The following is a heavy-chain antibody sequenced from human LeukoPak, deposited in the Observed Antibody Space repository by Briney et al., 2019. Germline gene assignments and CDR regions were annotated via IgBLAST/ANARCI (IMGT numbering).Heavy chain of an antibody. D-gene: IGHD3-9*01. Sequence: GGSLRLYCAASGFTFSSYSMNWVRQAPGKRLEWVSSISRSSSYIYYADSVKGRFTISRDNAKNSLYLQMNSLRAEDTAVYYCARDTLTGYSFDYWGQGTLVTVSS. CDR1: GFTFSSYS. CDR2: ISRSSSYI. J-gene: IGHJ4*02. CDR3: ARDTLTGYSFDY. V-gene: IGHV3-21*01.